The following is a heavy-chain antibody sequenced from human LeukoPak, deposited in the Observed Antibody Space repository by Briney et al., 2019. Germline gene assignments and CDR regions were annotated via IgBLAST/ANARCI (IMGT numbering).Heavy chain of an antibody. CDR1: GGSISSYY. CDR3: AGSSGPLYNWFDP. J-gene: IGHJ5*02. D-gene: IGHD3-22*01. CDR2: IYYSGST. V-gene: IGHV4-59*01. Sequence: PSETLSLTCTVSGGSISSYYWSWIRQPPGKGLEWIGYIYYSGSTNYNPSLKSRVTISVDTSKNQFSLKLSSVTAADTAVYYCAGSSGPLYNWFDPWGQGTLVTVSS.